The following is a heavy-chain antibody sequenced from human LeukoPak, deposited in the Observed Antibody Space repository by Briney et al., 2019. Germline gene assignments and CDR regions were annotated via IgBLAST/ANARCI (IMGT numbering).Heavy chain of an antibody. V-gene: IGHV4-30-4*08. J-gene: IGHJ4*02. CDR1: GGSISSGDYY. CDR2: IYYSGST. D-gene: IGHD6-19*01. Sequence: SQTLSLTCTVSGGSISSGDYYWSWIRQPPGKGLEWIGYIYYSGSTYYNPSLKGRVTISVDTSKNQFSLKLSSVTAADTAVYYCARQYSSGWYQIDYWGQGTLVTVSS. CDR3: ARQYSSGWYQIDY.